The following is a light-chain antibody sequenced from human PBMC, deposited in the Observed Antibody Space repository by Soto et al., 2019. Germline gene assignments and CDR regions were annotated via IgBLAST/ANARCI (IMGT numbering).Light chain of an antibody. CDR3: QQDNYRPRT. Sequence: EVVLTQSPPTVSVSPCARVTLSFRASRTVHSNVAWYQHKPGQAPRLLIYGASFRATGMPARFSGSGFGTEFTLTISSLQSEDFAVYCCQQDNYRPRTFGQGTKVDIK. CDR2: GAS. V-gene: IGKV3-15*01. CDR1: RTVHSN. J-gene: IGKJ1*01.